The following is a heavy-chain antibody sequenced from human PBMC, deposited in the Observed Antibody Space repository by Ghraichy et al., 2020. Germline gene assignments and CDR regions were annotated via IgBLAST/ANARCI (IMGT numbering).Heavy chain of an antibody. CDR2: ISAYNGNT. CDR1: GYTFTSYG. CDR3: ARDGDYTKFPDYYYGMDV. V-gene: IGHV1-18*04. D-gene: IGHD4-11*01. Sequence: ASVKVSCKASGYTFTSYGISWVRQAPGQGLECMGWISAYNGNTNYAQKLQGRVTMTTDTSTSTAYMELRSLRSDDTAVYYCARDGDYTKFPDYYYGMDVWGQGTTVTVSS. J-gene: IGHJ6*02.